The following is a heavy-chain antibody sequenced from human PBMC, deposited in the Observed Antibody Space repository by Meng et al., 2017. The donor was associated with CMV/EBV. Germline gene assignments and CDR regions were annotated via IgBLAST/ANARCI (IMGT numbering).Heavy chain of an antibody. D-gene: IGHD3-3*01. V-gene: IGHV3-30*04. CDR2: ISYDGSNK. CDR3: ARDLKRWRITIFPY. J-gene: IGHJ4*02. Sequence: GGSLRLSCAASGFTFSSYAMHWVRQAPGKGLEWVAVISYDGSNKYYADSVKGRFTISRDNSKNTLYLQMNSLRAEDTAVYYCARDLKRWRITIFPYWGQGTLVTVSS. CDR1: GFTFSSYA.